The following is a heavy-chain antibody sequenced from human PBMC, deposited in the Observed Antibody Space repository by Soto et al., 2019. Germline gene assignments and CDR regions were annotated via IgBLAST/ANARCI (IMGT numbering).Heavy chain of an antibody. CDR2: IYYSGST. Sequence: SETLSLTCSVSGGSISSGDYYWNWIRQPPGKGLEWIGHIYYSGSTYYNSSLKSRVTISVDTSKNQFSLKLSSVTAADTAVYYCARGRSSGYYPEAPFDYWGQGTLVTVSS. D-gene: IGHD3-22*01. V-gene: IGHV4-30-4*02. CDR3: ARGRSSGYYPEAPFDY. J-gene: IGHJ4*02. CDR1: GGSISSGDYY.